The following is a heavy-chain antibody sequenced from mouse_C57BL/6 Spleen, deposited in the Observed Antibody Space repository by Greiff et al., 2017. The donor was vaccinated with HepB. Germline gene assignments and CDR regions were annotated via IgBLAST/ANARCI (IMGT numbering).Heavy chain of an antibody. CDR3: ARGPPAMDY. Sequence: EVKLEESGPGLVKPSQSLSLTCSVTGYSITSGYYWNWIRQFPGNKLEWMGYISYDGSNNYNPSLKNRISITRDTSKNQFFLKLNSVTTEDTATYYCARGPPAMDYWGQGTSVTVSS. V-gene: IGHV3-6*01. CDR2: ISYDGSN. J-gene: IGHJ4*01. CDR1: GYSITSGYY.